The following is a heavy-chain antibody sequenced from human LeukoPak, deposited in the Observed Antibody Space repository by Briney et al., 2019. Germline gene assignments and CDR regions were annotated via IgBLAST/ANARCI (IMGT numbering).Heavy chain of an antibody. CDR1: GGTFSSYA. Sequence: ASVKVSCKASGGTFSSYAISWVRQAPGQGHEWMGRIIPIFGTANYAQKFQGRVTITTDESTSTAYMELSSLRSEDTAVYYCARDYYAVAGLPYFDYWGQGTLVTVSS. V-gene: IGHV1-69*05. J-gene: IGHJ4*02. CDR3: ARDYYAVAGLPYFDY. CDR2: IIPIFGTA. D-gene: IGHD6-19*01.